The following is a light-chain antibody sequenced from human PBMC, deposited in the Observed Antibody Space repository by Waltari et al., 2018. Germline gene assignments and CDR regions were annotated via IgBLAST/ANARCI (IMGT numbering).Light chain of an antibody. CDR2: NND. J-gene: IGLJ3*02. V-gene: IGLV1-44*01. CDR1: NSNIGNKV. Sequence: QSVLTQPPSASGTPGQRVTISCSGNNSNIGNKVGNWLRQVPGMAPKLLIYNNDQRPSGVPDRFSGSKSGTSASLAVLGLQSEDEADYYCASWDDGLSGPVFGGGTKLTVL. CDR3: ASWDDGLSGPV.